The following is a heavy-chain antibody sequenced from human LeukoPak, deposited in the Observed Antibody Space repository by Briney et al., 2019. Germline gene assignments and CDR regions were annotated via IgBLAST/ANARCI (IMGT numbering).Heavy chain of an antibody. CDR3: AGGSGFRTFFGY. CDR2: IKQDGSEK. V-gene: IGHV3-7*01. Sequence: PGGSLRLSCAASGFTFSTYRMSWVRQAPGKGLEWVANIKQDGSEKHYVDSVKGRFTISRDNAKNSLYLQMSSLRAEDTAVYYCAGGSGFRTFFGYWGQGTLVTVSS. CDR1: GFTFSTYR. D-gene: IGHD3-10*01. J-gene: IGHJ4*02.